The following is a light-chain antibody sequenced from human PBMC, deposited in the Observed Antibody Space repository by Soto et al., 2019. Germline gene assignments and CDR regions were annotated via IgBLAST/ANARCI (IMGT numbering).Light chain of an antibody. CDR3: QQYNYRQYT. J-gene: IGKJ2*01. V-gene: IGKV3-15*01. CDR2: GAS. CDR1: QSVSSN. Sequence: EIVMTRSPATLSVSPGERATLSCRASQSVSSNLAWYQQKPGQAPSLIMYGASTGATGVPARFSGSGSGTDLTRTISSLQSEDFAVYYWQQYNYRQYTLGQGPK.